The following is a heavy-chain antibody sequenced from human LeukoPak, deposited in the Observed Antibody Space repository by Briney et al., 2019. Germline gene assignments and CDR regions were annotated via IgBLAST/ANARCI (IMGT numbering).Heavy chain of an antibody. CDR1: GGSFSGYY. J-gene: IGHJ4*02. V-gene: IGHV4-34*01. Sequence: SETLSLTCVVYGGSFSGYYWTWIRQPPGKGLEWIGSIYHSGSTYYNPSLKSRVTISVDTSKNQFSLKLSSVTAADTAVYYCARSWIQLWLSFDYWGQGTLVTVSS. CDR3: ARSWIQLWLSFDY. CDR2: IYHSGST. D-gene: IGHD5-18*01.